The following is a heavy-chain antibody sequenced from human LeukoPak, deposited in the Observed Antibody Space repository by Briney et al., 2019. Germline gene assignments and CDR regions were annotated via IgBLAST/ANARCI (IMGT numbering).Heavy chain of an antibody. D-gene: IGHD6-13*01. CDR3: ASLPGASSWWGNNWFDP. CDR2: IISIFGTA. CDR1: GGTFSSYA. Sequence: GASVTVSCKASGGTFSSYAISWVRQAPGQGRDWMGGIISIFGTANYAQKFQGRVTITTDESTSTAYMELSSLRSEDTAVYYCASLPGASSWWGNNWFDPWGQGTLVTVSS. J-gene: IGHJ5*02. V-gene: IGHV1-69*05.